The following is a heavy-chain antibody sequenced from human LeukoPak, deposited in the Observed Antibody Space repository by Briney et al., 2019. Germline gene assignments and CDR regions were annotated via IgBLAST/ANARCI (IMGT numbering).Heavy chain of an antibody. V-gene: IGHV4-59*01. CDR2: IYYSGST. CDR1: GGSISSYC. Sequence: SGTLSLTCTVSGGSISSYCWSWIRQPPGKGLEWIGYIYYSGSTNYNPSLKSRVTISVDTSKNQFSLKLSSVTAADTAVYYCARDGRGYFDYWGQGTLVTVSS. CDR3: ARDGRGYFDY. J-gene: IGHJ4*02.